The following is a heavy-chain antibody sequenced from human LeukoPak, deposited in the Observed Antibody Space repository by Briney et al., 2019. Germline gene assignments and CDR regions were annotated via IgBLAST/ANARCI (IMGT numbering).Heavy chain of an antibody. Sequence: GGSLRLSCAASEFTFRSYAMHWVRQAPGKGLEWVAVISYDGSKRYYADSVKGQFTISRDNSKNTLYLQMNSLRTEDTAVYYRAKPYGGLYYFYGVDVWGQGTTVTVSS. CDR3: AKPYGGLYYFYGVDV. D-gene: IGHD4-23*01. V-gene: IGHV3-30*18. J-gene: IGHJ6*02. CDR1: EFTFRSYA. CDR2: ISYDGSKR.